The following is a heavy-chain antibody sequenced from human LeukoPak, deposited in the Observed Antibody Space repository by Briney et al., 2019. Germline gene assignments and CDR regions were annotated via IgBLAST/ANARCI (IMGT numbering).Heavy chain of an antibody. D-gene: IGHD1-1*01. Sequence: GGSLRLSCAASGFIFSNYWMSWVRLAPGKGPEWVANINQPGSETYYVDSVRGRFTVSRDNAKNSLYLQMDSLTGEDTAVYYCARSDGTGTVDYGGQRIQVTVSS. J-gene: IGHJ4*02. CDR2: INQPGSET. CDR1: GFIFSNYW. CDR3: ARSDGTGTVDY. V-gene: IGHV3-7*01.